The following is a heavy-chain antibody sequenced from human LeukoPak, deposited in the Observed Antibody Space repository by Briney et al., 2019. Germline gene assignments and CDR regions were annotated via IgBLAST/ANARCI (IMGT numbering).Heavy chain of an antibody. CDR2: ISSSSTTI. Sequence: GGSLRPSCAASGFIFSSYSMNWVRQAPGKGLQWVSYISSSSTTIHYADSVKGRFTISRDNAKNSLYLQMNSLRAEDTAIYYCARENSGIAATDIIDSWGQGTLVTVSS. D-gene: IGHD6-13*01. CDR1: GFIFSSYS. V-gene: IGHV3-48*04. CDR3: ARENSGIAATDIIDS. J-gene: IGHJ4*02.